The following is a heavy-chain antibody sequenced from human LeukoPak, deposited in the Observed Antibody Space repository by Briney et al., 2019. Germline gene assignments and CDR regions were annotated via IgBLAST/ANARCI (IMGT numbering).Heavy chain of an antibody. CDR1: GFTFSSYA. J-gene: IGHJ4*02. V-gene: IGHV3-30-3*01. D-gene: IGHD3-10*01. Sequence: PGGSLRLSCAASGFTFSSYAMHWVRQAPGKGLEWVAVISYDGSNKYYADSVKGRFTISRDNSKNTLYLQMNSLRAEDTAVCYCARGFGYASDYWGQGTLVTVSS. CDR3: ARGFGYASDY. CDR2: ISYDGSNK.